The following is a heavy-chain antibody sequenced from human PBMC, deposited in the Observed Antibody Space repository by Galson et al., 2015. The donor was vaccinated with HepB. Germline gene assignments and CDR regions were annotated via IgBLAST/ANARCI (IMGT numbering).Heavy chain of an antibody. CDR1: GYTFTGYY. J-gene: IGHJ5*02. V-gene: IGHV1-2*02. CDR3: EREDYDSGRCYSSGPVDI. Sequence: SVKVSCKASGYTFTGYYLHWVRQAPGQGLAWLGWIKPNTGDTKYAQPFQGRVTMTRDTSVSTAYLVLSGLKSDDTTIYYCEREDYDSGRCYSSGPVDIWGQGTLVTVSS. CDR2: IKPNTGDT. D-gene: IGHD3-22*01.